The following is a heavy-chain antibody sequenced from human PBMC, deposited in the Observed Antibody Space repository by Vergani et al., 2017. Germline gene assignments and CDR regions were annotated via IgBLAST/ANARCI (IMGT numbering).Heavy chain of an antibody. V-gene: IGHV4-61*01. CDR3: ARVVYYDSSGFDY. Sequence: QVQLQESGPGLVKPSQTLSLTCTVSGGSISSGSYYWSWIRQPPGKGLEWIGYIYYSGSTNYNPSLKSRVTISVDTSKNQFSLKLSSVTAADTAVYYCARVVYYDSSGFDYWGQGTLVTVSS. CDR1: GGSISSGSYY. D-gene: IGHD3-22*01. J-gene: IGHJ4*02. CDR2: IYYSGST.